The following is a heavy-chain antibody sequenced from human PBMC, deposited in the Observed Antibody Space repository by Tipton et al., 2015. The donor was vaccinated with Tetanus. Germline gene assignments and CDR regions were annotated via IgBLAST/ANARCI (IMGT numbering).Heavy chain of an antibody. D-gene: IGHD3-16*02. V-gene: IGHV3-53*01. J-gene: IGHJ4*02. CDR1: GFSVSRKY. CDR2: TYGDGST. Sequence: SLRLSCAASGFSVSRKYMTWVRQAPGKGLEWVSLTYGDGSTYYADSVKGRFTISRDNSKNTLYLQMSSLRAEDTAVYYCARDYPDFDYWGQGTLVPVSS. CDR3: ARDYPDFDY.